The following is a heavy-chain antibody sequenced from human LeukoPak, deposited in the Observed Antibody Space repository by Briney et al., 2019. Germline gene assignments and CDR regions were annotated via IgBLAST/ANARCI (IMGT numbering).Heavy chain of an antibody. J-gene: IGHJ3*02. Sequence: GGSLRLSCAASAFTFSSYTMNWVRQAPGEGLEWVSSISSSSSYIYYADSVKGRFTISRDNAKNSLYLQMNSLRAEDTAVYYCARTTVVIVPSDAFDIWGQGTMVTVSS. CDR1: AFTFSSYT. CDR2: ISSSSSYI. V-gene: IGHV3-21*01. D-gene: IGHD4-23*01. CDR3: ARTTVVIVPSDAFDI.